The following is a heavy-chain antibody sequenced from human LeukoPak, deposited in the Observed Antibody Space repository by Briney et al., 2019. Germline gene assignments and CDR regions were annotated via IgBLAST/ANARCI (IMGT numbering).Heavy chain of an antibody. J-gene: IGHJ3*01. D-gene: IGHD3-22*01. CDR1: GFNFDDYA. V-gene: IGHV3-9*03. CDR3: AKSYYDGGGYPDAYDL. Sequence: PGGSLRLSCTASGFNFDDYAMHWVRQAPGKGLAWVSSISWNGDSIAYADSVRGRFTISRDNAKSSLYLQMNTLRPEDMALYYCAKSYYDGGGYPDAYDLWGQGTMVTVSS. CDR2: ISWNGDSI.